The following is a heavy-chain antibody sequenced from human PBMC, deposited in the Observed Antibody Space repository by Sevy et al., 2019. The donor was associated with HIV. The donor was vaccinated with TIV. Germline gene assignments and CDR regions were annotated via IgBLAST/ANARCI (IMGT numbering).Heavy chain of an antibody. CDR2: LSFGCGEI. V-gene: IGHV3-23*01. CDR3: AREGCTKPHDY. D-gene: IGHD2-8*01. Sequence: GGSLRLSCAASGFTFGKYSMSWVRQPPGKGLEWVSTLSFGCGEINYADSVKGRFTISRDNSKSSVYLQMNNLRPEDTAVYYCAREGCTKPHDYWGQGTLVTVS. J-gene: IGHJ4*02. CDR1: GFTFGKYS.